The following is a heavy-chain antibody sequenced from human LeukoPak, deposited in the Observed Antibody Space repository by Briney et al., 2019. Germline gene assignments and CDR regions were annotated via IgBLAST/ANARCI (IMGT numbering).Heavy chain of an antibody. Sequence: SETLSLTCTVSGGPISSSSYYWGWLRQPPGQGLEWIVSIYYSGSTYYNPSLKSRVTISVDTSKNQFSLKLSSVTAADTAVYYCARRDYGYFFDYWGQGTLVTVSS. J-gene: IGHJ4*02. V-gene: IGHV4-39*01. CDR1: GGPISSSSYY. CDR2: IYYSGST. D-gene: IGHD5-18*01. CDR3: ARRDYGYFFDY.